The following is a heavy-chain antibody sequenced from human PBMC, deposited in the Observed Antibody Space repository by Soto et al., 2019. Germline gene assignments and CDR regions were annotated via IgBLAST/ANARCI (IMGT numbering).Heavy chain of an antibody. J-gene: IGHJ4*02. V-gene: IGHV3-23*01. CDR3: AKDQDYDFWSGYYTGFDY. CDR1: GFTFSSYA. CDR2: ISGSGGST. D-gene: IGHD3-3*01. Sequence: GGSLRLSCAASGFTFSSYAMSWVRQAPGKGLEWVSAISGSGGSTYYADSVKGRFTISRDNSKNTLYLQMNSLRAEDTAVYYCAKDQDYDFWSGYYTGFDYWGQGTLVTVSS.